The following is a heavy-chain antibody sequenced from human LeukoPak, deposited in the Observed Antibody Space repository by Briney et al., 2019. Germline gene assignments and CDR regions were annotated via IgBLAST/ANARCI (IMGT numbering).Heavy chain of an antibody. CDR3: ARVYYYDSSGSLFDY. CDR2: ISAYNGNT. D-gene: IGHD3-22*01. V-gene: IGHV1-18*01. Sequence: AASVKVSCKASGYTFTSYGISWVRQAPGQGLEWMGWISAYNGNTNYAQKLQGRVTMTTDTPTSTAYMELRSLRSDDTAVYYCARVYYYDSSGSLFDYWGQGTLVTVSS. J-gene: IGHJ4*02. CDR1: GYTFTSYG.